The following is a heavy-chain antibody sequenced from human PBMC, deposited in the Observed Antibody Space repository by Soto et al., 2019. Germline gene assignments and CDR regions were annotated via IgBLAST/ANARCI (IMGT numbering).Heavy chain of an antibody. J-gene: IGHJ6*02. CDR2: ISAYNGNT. V-gene: IGHV1-18*01. CDR3: ARRSDPHDYGDYPRGMDV. D-gene: IGHD4-17*01. CDR1: GYTFTSYG. Sequence: QVQLVQSGAEVKKPGASVKVSCKASGYTFTSYGISWVRQAPGQGLEWMGWISAYNGNTNYAQKLQGRVTMTTDTXTXTXXMELRSLRSDDTAVYYCARRSDPHDYGDYPRGMDVWGQGTTVTVSS.